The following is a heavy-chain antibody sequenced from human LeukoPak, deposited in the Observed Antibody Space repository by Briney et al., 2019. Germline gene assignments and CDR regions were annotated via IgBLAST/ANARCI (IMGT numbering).Heavy chain of an antibody. CDR1: GFAFAEHG. D-gene: IGHD2-2*01. CDR3: ARAPITSPFYFDY. V-gene: IGHV3-20*04. J-gene: IGHJ4*02. CDR2: INWSGGST. Sequence: GGSLRLSRSASGFAFAEHGMSWVRQVPGKGLEWVSGINWSGGSTGYADPLRGRFTISRDNAKNSPYLQMDSLRAEYTALYYCARAPITSPFYFDYWGQGTLVTVSS.